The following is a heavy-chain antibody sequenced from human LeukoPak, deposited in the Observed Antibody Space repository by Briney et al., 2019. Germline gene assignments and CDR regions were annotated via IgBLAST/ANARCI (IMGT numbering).Heavy chain of an antibody. V-gene: IGHV3-48*02. CDR1: GFTFSTYN. D-gene: IGHD1-26*01. J-gene: IGHJ4*02. Sequence: GGSLRLSCAASGFTFSTYNMNWVRQAPGKGLEWISFITRSSTTIYYADSVKGRFTVSRDNAKNSLYLQMNSLRDDDTAVYFCARDMGELPYYFDYWGQGTLVTLSS. CDR2: ITRSSTTI. CDR3: ARDMGELPYYFDY.